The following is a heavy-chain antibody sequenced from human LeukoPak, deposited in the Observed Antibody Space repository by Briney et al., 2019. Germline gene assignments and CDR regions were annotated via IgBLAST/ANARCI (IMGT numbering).Heavy chain of an antibody. J-gene: IGHJ4*02. CDR3: AKVPNYYDSSGTNGGFDY. CDR2: ISGSGGST. Sequence: GGSLRLSCAASGFTFSSYAMSWVRQAPGKGLEWVSAISGSGGSTYYADSVKGRYTISRDNSKNTLYLQMNSLRAEDTAVYYCAKVPNYYDSSGTNGGFDYWGQGTLVTVSS. CDR1: GFTFSSYA. V-gene: IGHV3-23*01. D-gene: IGHD3-22*01.